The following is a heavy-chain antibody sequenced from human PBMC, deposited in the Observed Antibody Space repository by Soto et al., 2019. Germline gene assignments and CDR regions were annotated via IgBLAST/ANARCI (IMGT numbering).Heavy chain of an antibody. V-gene: IGHV3-23*01. D-gene: IGHD2-21*02. CDR2: ISGSGGST. CDR3: GKDPHIGVVTVRDVFDI. CDR1: GFTFSSYA. Sequence: GGSLRLSCAASGFTFSSYAMSWVRQAPGKGLEWVSAISGSGGSTYYADSVKGRFTISRDNSKNTLYLQMNSLRAEDTAVYYFGKDPHIGVVTVRDVFDIWGQGTMVTLSS. J-gene: IGHJ3*02.